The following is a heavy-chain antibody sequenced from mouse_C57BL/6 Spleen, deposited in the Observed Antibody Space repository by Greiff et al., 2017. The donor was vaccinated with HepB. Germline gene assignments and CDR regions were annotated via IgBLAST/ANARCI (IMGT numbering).Heavy chain of an antibody. CDR3: ARTYYSKGNYFDY. Sequence: VQLQQSGAELVKPGASVKISCKASGYAFSSYWMNWVKQRPGKGLEWIGQIYPGDGDTNYNGKFKGKATLTADKSSSTAYMQLSSLTSEDSAVYFCARTYYSKGNYFDYGGQGTTLTVSS. J-gene: IGHJ2*01. CDR2: IYPGDGDT. V-gene: IGHV1-80*01. D-gene: IGHD2-5*01. CDR1: GYAFSSYW.